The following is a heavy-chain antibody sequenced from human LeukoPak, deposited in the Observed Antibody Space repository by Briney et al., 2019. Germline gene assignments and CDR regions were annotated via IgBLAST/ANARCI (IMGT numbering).Heavy chain of an antibody. J-gene: IGHJ5*02. V-gene: IGHV3-23*01. CDR3: AKDVRGRLRANGFDP. CDR2: ISGSGGST. CDR1: GFTLSSYA. Sequence: GGSLRLSCAASGFTLSSYAMSWLRDAPGKGLEGGSAISGSGGSTYYADSVKGRFTISRDNSKNALYLQMNSLRAEDTAVYYCAKDVRGRLRANGFDPWGQGTLVTVSS. D-gene: IGHD3-10*02.